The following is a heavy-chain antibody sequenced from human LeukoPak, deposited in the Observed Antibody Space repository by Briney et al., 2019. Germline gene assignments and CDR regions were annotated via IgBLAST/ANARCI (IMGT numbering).Heavy chain of an antibody. J-gene: IGHJ4*02. CDR3: ARGPPIAAGEFDY. CDR2: INPNSGGT. D-gene: IGHD6-13*01. Sequence: ASVKVSCKASGYTFTGYYMHWVRQAPGQGLEWMGWINPNSGGTNYAQKFQGRVTMTRDTSISTAYMELSRLRSDDTAVYYCARGPPIAAGEFDYWGQGTLVTVSS. CDR1: GYTFTGYY. V-gene: IGHV1-2*02.